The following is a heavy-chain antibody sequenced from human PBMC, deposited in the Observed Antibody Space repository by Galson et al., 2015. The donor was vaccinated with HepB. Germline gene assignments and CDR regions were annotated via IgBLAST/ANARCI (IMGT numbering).Heavy chain of an antibody. Sequence: SVKVSCKASGYTFTNSDINWVRQATGQGLEWMGWMNPDSGNTGYAQKFQGRVTMTRNTSISTAYMELSSLRSEDTAVYYCARGRSEFWSGYSYYYYYYGMDVWGQGTTVTVSS. V-gene: IGHV1-8*01. J-gene: IGHJ6*02. CDR2: MNPDSGNT. CDR1: GYTFTNSD. D-gene: IGHD3-3*01. CDR3: ARGRSEFWSGYSYYYYYYGMDV.